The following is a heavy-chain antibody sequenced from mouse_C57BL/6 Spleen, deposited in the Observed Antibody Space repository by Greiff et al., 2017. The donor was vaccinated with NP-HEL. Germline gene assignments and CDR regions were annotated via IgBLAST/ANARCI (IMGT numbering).Heavy chain of an antibody. CDR2: ISSGGDYI. D-gene: IGHD4-1*01. Sequence: EVKVVESGEGLVKPGGSLKLSCAASGFTFSSYAMSWVRQTPEKRLEWVAYISSGGDYIYYADTVKGRFTISRDNARNTLYLQMSSLKSEDTAMYYCTRDSLGRELYYAMDYWGQGTSVTVSS. CDR3: TRDSLGRELYYAMDY. CDR1: GFTFSSYA. J-gene: IGHJ4*01. V-gene: IGHV5-9-1*02.